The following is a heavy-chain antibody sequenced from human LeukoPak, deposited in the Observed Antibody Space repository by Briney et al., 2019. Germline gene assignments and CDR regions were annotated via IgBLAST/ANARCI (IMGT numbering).Heavy chain of an antibody. CDR3: ARGGSVSYYFDY. V-gene: IGHV3-48*03. CDR2: ITTSGSNI. CDR1: GFIFSTYE. D-gene: IGHD1-26*01. J-gene: IGHJ4*02. Sequence: GGSLRLSCAASGFIFSTYEMNWVRQAPGKGLEWISYITTSGSNIHYADSVRGRFTISRDNARNSLYLQMNSLRAEDTAVYYCARGGSVSYYFDYWGQGTLVTVSS.